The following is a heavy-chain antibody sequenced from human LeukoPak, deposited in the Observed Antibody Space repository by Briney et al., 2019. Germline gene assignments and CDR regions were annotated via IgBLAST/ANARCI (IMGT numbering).Heavy chain of an antibody. V-gene: IGHV3-64*01. CDR2: ISTNGGST. CDR3: ARGRGYIYGYDY. CDR1: GFMFSNYD. Sequence: GGSLRLSCAASGFMFSNYDMHWVRQAPGKGLEYVAHISTNGGSTYYAISVKGRFTISRDNSKNTLYLQMGSLRAEDMAVYYCARGRGYIYGYDYWGQGTLVTVSS. D-gene: IGHD5-18*01. J-gene: IGHJ4*02.